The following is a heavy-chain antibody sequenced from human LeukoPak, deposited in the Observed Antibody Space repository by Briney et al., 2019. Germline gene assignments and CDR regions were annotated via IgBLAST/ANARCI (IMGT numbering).Heavy chain of an antibody. V-gene: IGHV4-59*01. CDR2: IFYSGST. CDR3: ARDRVAVAGAGFDP. CDR1: GGSISSYY. D-gene: IGHD6-19*01. J-gene: IGHJ5*02. Sequence: SETLSLTCTVSGGSISSYYWSWIRQPPGKGLEWIGYIFYSGSTNYNPSLKSRVTISVDTSKNQFSLRLSSVTAADTAEYYCARDRVAVAGAGFDPWGQGTLVTVSS.